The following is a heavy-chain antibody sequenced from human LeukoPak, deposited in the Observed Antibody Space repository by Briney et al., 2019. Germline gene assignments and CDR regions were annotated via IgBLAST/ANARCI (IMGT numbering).Heavy chain of an antibody. V-gene: IGHV3-23*01. CDR3: ARESRGSIVGATRWFDP. D-gene: IGHD1-26*01. CDR2: MSGSGGMT. Sequence: GGSLRLSCAASGLTFSSFAMSWVRQAPGEGLEWVSAMSGSGGMTYSADSVKGRFTISRDNSKDTLYLQMNSLRAEDTAVYYCARESRGSIVGATRWFDPWGQGTLVTVSS. J-gene: IGHJ5*02. CDR1: GLTFSSFA.